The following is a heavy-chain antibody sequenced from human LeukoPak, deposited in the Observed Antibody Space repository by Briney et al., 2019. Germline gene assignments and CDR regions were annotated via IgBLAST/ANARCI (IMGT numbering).Heavy chain of an antibody. CDR3: ARSRLRYSWDYYYGMDV. D-gene: IGHD3-9*01. CDR2: INPNSGGT. Sequence: ASVKVSCKASGYTFTGYYMHWVRQAPGQGLEWMGRINPNSGGTNYAQKFQGRVTMTRDTSISTAYMELSRLRSDDTAVYYCARSRLRYSWDYYYGMDVWGQGTTVTVSS. CDR1: GYTFTGYY. V-gene: IGHV1-2*06. J-gene: IGHJ6*02.